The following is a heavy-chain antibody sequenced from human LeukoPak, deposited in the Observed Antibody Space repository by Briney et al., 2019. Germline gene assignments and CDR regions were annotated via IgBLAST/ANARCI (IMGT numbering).Heavy chain of an antibody. J-gene: IGHJ4*02. D-gene: IGHD2-8*01. CDR3: ASPTQGYCTNGVCSETDY. V-gene: IGHV1-69*04. Sequence: ASVNLSFKASAATFTIYAISWVRQPPAQGLEWMGMIIPIFGITNYAQKFQVKVTITTDKYTSTAYMELSSLTSDDTAVYYCASPTQGYCTNGVCSETDYWGQGTLVTVSS. CDR1: AATFTIYA. CDR2: IIPIFGIT.